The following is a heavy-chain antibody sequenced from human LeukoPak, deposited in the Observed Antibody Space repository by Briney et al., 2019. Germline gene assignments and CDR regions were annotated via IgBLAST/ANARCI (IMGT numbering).Heavy chain of an antibody. CDR2: ISYDGSNK. CDR1: GFTFSSYG. CDR3: AKDATYSSLNWFDP. J-gene: IGHJ5*02. Sequence: GGSLRLSCAASGFTFSSYGMHWVRQAPGKGLEWVALISYDGSNKYYADSVKGRFTISRDNSKNTLSLQMNSLRAEDTAVYYCAKDATYSSLNWFDPWGQGTLVTVSS. V-gene: IGHV3-30*18. D-gene: IGHD6-13*01.